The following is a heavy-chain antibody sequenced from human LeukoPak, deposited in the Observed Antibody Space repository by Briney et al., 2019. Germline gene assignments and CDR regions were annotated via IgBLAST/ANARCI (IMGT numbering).Heavy chain of an antibody. J-gene: IGHJ4*02. CDR1: GGSLNGYY. CDR2: IDHRGAT. D-gene: IGHD3-22*01. V-gene: IGHV4-34*01. Sequence: SETLSLTCAVYGGSLNGYYWSWIRQSPGKGMEWLGEIDHRGATKYNASLESRVTISLDTPFNQFSLELTSVTAADTAIYYCARGSSYGASGYPYFDHWGKGTLVPVS. CDR3: ARGSSYGASGYPYFDH.